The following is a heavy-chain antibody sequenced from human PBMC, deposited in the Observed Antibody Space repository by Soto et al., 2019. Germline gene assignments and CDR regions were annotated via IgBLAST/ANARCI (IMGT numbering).Heavy chain of an antibody. CDR1: GFTFSSYG. J-gene: IGHJ6*02. V-gene: IGHV3-33*01. CDR2: IWYDGSNK. Sequence: QVQLVESGGGVVQPGRSLRLSCAASGFTFSSYGMHWVRQAPGKGLEWVAVIWYDGSNKYYADSVKGRFTISRDNSKNTLYLQMNSLRAEDTAVYYCAREDIVVVPAALFRYGMDVWGQGTTVNVSS. D-gene: IGHD2-2*01. CDR3: AREDIVVVPAALFRYGMDV.